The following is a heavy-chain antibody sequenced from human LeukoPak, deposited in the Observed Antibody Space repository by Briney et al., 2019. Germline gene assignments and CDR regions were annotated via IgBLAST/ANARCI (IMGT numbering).Heavy chain of an antibody. CDR2: ISYDGSNK. Sequence: PGGSLRLSCAASGFTFSSYAMHWVRQAPGKGLEWVAVISYDGSNKYYADSVKGRFTISRDNSKNTLYLQMNSLRAEDTAVYYCAKEHSSSWQRDFDYWGQGTLVTVSS. CDR3: AKEHSSSWQRDFDY. J-gene: IGHJ4*02. V-gene: IGHV3-30-3*01. D-gene: IGHD6-13*01. CDR1: GFTFSSYA.